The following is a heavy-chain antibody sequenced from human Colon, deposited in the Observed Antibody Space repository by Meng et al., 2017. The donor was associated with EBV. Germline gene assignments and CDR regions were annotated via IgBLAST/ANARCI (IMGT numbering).Heavy chain of an antibody. Sequence: RQDAGPGLVKPSETLSLTCTASGGSSSSNGYYWDWVRQPPGKGLEWIGAIYHSGSTSYNPSLQSRVTMFVDTSKDQFSLMLTSVTATDTAVYYCARRRGGSGRDCWGQGTLVTSPQ. CDR1: GGSSSSNGYY. V-gene: IGHV4-39*01. J-gene: IGHJ4*02. CDR3: ARRRGGSGRDC. D-gene: IGHD3-10*01. CDR2: IYHSGST.